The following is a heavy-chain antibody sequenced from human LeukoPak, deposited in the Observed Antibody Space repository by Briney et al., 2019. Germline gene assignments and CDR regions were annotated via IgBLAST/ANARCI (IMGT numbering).Heavy chain of an antibody. CDR3: AHTTNLRRWWSRWDSGDNRQRTGFDY. V-gene: IGHV2-5*01. Sequence: SGPTLVNPTQTLTLTCTFSGVSLRTRGGGVGWVRQPPGKALEWLTLIYWNDDKRYSPSLKSRLTTTKDTSQTQGVRPMTNMDPVDTATYYCAHTTNLRRWWSRWDSGDNRQRTGFDYWGQGTLVTVSS. D-gene: IGHD2-15*01. CDR2: IYWNDDK. CDR1: GVSLRTRGGG. J-gene: IGHJ4*02.